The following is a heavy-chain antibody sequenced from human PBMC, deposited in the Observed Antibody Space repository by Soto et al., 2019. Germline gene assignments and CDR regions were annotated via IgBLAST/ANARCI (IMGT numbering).Heavy chain of an antibody. J-gene: IGHJ5*02. D-gene: IGHD6-13*01. CDR1: GFTFRSYS. CDR2: ISISSRTI. Sequence: GGSLRLSCAASGFTFRSYSMNWVRQPPGKGLEWVSYISISSRTIYYADSVKGRFTISRDDAKNSLYLQMNSLRDEDTSVYYCARDNGIAGSFDPWGQGTLVTVSS. V-gene: IGHV3-48*02. CDR3: ARDNGIAGSFDP.